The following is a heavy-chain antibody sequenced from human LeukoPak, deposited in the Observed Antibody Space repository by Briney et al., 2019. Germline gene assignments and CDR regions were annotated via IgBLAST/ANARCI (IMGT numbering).Heavy chain of an antibody. V-gene: IGHV4-31*03. D-gene: IGHD5-18*01. CDR3: ARVRVDTAMVNFDY. Sequence: SETLALTCTVSGGSISRGGYYWSWIRPHPGKGLEWIGYIYYSGSTYYNPSLKSRVTISVDTSKNQFSLKLSSVTAADTAVYYCARVRVDTAMVNFDYWGQGTLVTVSS. CDR1: GGSISRGGYY. CDR2: IYYSGST. J-gene: IGHJ4*02.